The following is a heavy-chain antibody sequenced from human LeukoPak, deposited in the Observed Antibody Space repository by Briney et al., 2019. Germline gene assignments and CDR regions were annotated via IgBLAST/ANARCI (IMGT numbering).Heavy chain of an antibody. J-gene: IGHJ4*02. Sequence: GRSLRLSCAASGFTFSSYGMHWVRQAPGKGLEWVAVTWYDGSNKYYADSVKGRFTISRDNSKNTLYLQMNSLRAEDTAVYYCARDSTYSGSLDYWGQGTLVTVSS. D-gene: IGHD1-26*01. V-gene: IGHV3-33*01. CDR3: ARDSTYSGSLDY. CDR2: TWYDGSNK. CDR1: GFTFSSYG.